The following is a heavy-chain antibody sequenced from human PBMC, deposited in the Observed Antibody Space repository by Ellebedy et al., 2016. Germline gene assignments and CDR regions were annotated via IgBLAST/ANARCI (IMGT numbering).Heavy chain of an antibody. CDR1: GYTFTTYH. CDR2: IHPVTGTT. CDR3: ARDSGHYGPDY. Sequence: ASVKVSCKASGYTFTTYHMHWVRQAPGQGLEWMGQIHPVTGTTNYAQRFQGRFTLTRDTSTTTVYMELSSLTSEDTAVYHCARDSGHYGPDYWGQGTLVAVSS. V-gene: IGHV1-46*01. D-gene: IGHD3-10*01. J-gene: IGHJ4*02.